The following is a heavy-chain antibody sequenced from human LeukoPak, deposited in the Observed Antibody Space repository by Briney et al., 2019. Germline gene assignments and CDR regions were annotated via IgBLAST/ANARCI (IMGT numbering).Heavy chain of an antibody. V-gene: IGHV3-7*01. J-gene: IGHJ4*02. CDR1: GFTFSSYG. CDR3: ARESFYGGNSENFDY. D-gene: IGHD4-23*01. Sequence: PGGSLRLSCAASGFTFSSYGMSWVRQAPGKGLEWVANIKQDGSEKYYVDSVKGRFTISRDNAKNSLYLQMNSLRAEDTAVYYCARESFYGGNSENFDYWGQGTLVTVSS. CDR2: IKQDGSEK.